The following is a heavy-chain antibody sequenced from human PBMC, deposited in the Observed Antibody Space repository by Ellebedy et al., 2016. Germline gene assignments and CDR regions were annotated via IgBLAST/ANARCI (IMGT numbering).Heavy chain of an antibody. V-gene: IGHV4-34*01. CDR3: ARGYDFWSGLIKTGGMDV. Sequence: SETLSLTCAVYGGSFSGYYWGWIRQPPGKGLEWIGEINHSGSTNYNPSLKSRVTISVDTSKNQFSLKLRSVTAADTAVYYCARGYDFWSGLIKTGGMDVWGQGTTVTVSS. J-gene: IGHJ6*02. CDR1: GGSFSGYY. D-gene: IGHD3-3*01. CDR2: INHSGST.